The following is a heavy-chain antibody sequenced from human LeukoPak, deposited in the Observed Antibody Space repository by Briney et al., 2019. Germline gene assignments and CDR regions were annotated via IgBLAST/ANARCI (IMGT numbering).Heavy chain of an antibody. V-gene: IGHV1-2*02. CDR1: GYTFTGYY. D-gene: IGHD2-2*02. Sequence: ASVKVSCKASGYTFTGYYMHWVRQAPGQGLEWMGWINPNSGGTNCAQKFQGRVTMTRDTSISTAYMELSRLRSDDTAVYYCARVGRYCSSTSCYIAYWGQGTLVTVSS. J-gene: IGHJ4*02. CDR3: ARVGRYCSSTSCYIAY. CDR2: INPNSGGT.